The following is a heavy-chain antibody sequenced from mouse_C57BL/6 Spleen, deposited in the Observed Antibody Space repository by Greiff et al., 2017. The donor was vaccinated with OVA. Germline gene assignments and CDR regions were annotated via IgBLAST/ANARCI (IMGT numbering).Heavy chain of an antibody. J-gene: IGHJ3*01. CDR3: ARRGDAWFAY. CDR1: GYSFTSYG. CDR2: IYPRSGNT. D-gene: IGHD3-3*01. V-gene: IGHV1-81*01. Sequence: QVQLQQSGAELARPGASVKLSCKASGYSFTSYGISWVKQRTGQGLEWIGEIYPRSGNTYYNEKFKGKATLTADKSSSTAYVELRSLTSKDSAVYFCARRGDAWFAYWGQGTLVTVSA.